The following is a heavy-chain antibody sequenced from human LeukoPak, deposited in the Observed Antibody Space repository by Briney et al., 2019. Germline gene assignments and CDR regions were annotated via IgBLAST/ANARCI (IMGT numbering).Heavy chain of an antibody. V-gene: IGHV4-31*03. CDR1: GGSISSGGYY. Sequence: SETLSLTCTVSGGSISSGGYYWSWIRQRPGKGLEWIGYIYYSGSTYYNPSLKSRVTISVDTSKNQFSLKLSSVTAADTAVYYCAKDRDYGDYSDYWGQGTLVTVSS. J-gene: IGHJ4*02. D-gene: IGHD4-17*01. CDR3: AKDRDYGDYSDY. CDR2: IYYSGST.